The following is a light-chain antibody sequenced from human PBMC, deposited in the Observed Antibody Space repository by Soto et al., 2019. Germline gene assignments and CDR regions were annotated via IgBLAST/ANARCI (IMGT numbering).Light chain of an antibody. Sequence: EIVLTQSPGTLSVSPGERANLSCRASQSVSTNLAWFQQKPGQAPRLLIYGASTRATGIPARFSGSGSGTEFTLTINRLQSEDLAFYYCQQSNNRPYTFGQGTKLEVK. J-gene: IGKJ2*01. CDR3: QQSNNRPYT. CDR1: QSVSTN. CDR2: GAS. V-gene: IGKV3-15*01.